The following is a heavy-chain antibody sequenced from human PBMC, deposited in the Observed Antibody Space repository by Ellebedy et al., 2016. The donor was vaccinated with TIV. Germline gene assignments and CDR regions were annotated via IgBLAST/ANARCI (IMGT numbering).Heavy chain of an antibody. Sequence: ASVKVSCXASGYTFTGYHMHWVRQAPGQGLEWMGWINPNSGGTNYAQKFQGWVTMTRDTSISTAYMELSRLRSEDTAVYYCARAVQLERLDYWGQGTLVTVSS. CDR2: INPNSGGT. CDR1: GYTFTGYH. J-gene: IGHJ4*02. V-gene: IGHV1-2*04. CDR3: ARAVQLERLDY. D-gene: IGHD1-1*01.